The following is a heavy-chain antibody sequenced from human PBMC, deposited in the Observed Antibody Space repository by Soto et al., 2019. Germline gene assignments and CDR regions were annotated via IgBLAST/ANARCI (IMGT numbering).Heavy chain of an antibody. CDR2: IYYSGST. CDR3: ARGLSYYDILTGPYFDY. J-gene: IGHJ4*02. D-gene: IGHD3-9*01. CDR1: GGSISSYY. V-gene: IGHV4-59*01. Sequence: SETLSLTCTVSGGSISSYYWSWIRQPPGKGLEWIGYIYYSGSTNYNPSLKSRVTISVDTSKNQFSLKLSSVTAADTAVYYCARGLSYYDILTGPYFDYWGQGTLVTVS.